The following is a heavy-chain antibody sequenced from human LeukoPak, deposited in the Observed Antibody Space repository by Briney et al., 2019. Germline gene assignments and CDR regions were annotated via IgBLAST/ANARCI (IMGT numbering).Heavy chain of an antibody. CDR2: ISGSGGST. Sequence: PGRSLRLSCAASGFTFSSYGMHWVRQAPGKGLEWVSAISGSGGSTYYADSVKGRFTISRDNSKNTLYLQMNSLRAEDTAVYYCAKDRGELPWSWFDPWGQGTLVTVSS. J-gene: IGHJ5*02. CDR1: GFTFSSYG. V-gene: IGHV3-23*01. D-gene: IGHD1-26*01. CDR3: AKDRGELPWSWFDP.